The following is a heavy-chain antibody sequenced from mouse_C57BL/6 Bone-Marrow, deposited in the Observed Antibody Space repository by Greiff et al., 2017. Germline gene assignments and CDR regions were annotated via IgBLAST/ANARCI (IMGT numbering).Heavy chain of an antibody. CDR1: GFTFSSYG. CDR3: ARSALYYYGSSYGAY. CDR2: ISSGGSYT. J-gene: IGHJ3*01. V-gene: IGHV5-6*01. Sequence: EVQRVESGGDLVKPGGSLKLSCAASGFTFSSYGMSWVRQTPDKRLEWVATISSGGSYTYYPDSVKGRFTISRDNAKNTLYLQMSSLKSEDTAMYYCARSALYYYGSSYGAYWGQGTLVTVSA. D-gene: IGHD1-1*01.